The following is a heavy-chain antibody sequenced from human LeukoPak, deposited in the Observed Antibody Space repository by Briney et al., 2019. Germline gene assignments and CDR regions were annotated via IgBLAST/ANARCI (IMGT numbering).Heavy chain of an antibody. D-gene: IGHD6-19*01. CDR3: ARDIDSSGFPSMSDY. CDR2: IKQDGSEK. V-gene: IGHV3-7*01. J-gene: IGHJ4*02. Sequence: TGGSLRLSCAASGFTFSSYWMSWVRQAPGKGLEWVANIKQDGSEKYYVDSVKGRFTISRDNAKNSLYLQMNSLRAEDTAVYYCARDIDSSGFPSMSDYWGQGTLVTVSS. CDR1: GFTFSSYW.